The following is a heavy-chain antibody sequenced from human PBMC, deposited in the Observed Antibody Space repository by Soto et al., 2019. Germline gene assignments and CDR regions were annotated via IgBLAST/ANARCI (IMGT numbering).Heavy chain of an antibody. CDR2: IIPIFGTA. V-gene: IGHV1-69*06. CDR3: ARVTIPYYYNGMDV. CDR1: GGTFSSYA. J-gene: IGHJ6*02. Sequence: VKVSCKASGGTFSSYAISWVRQAPGQGLEWMGGIIPIFGTANYAQKFQGRVTITADKSTSTAYMELSSLRSEDTAVYYCARVTIPYYYNGMDVWGQGTTVTLS. D-gene: IGHD3-9*01.